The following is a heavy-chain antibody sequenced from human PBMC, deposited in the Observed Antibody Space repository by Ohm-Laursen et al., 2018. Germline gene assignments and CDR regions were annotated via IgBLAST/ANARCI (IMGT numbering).Heavy chain of an antibody. CDR1: GYTFSTYD. V-gene: IGHV1-8*01. CDR2: MNPNSGNTGYSGDT. J-gene: IGHJ4*02. D-gene: IGHD1-14*01. Sequence: ASVKVSCKASGYTFSTYDIVWVRQAAGQGPEWMGWMNPNSGNTGYSGDTGYQHKFRGRITMTRDTSISTAYMELSGLTSEDTATYYCARAVRNRLVSDYWGQGTLVTVSS. CDR3: ARAVRNRLVSDY.